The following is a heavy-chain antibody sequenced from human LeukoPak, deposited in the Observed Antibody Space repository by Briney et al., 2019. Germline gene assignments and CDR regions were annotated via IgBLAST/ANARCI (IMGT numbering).Heavy chain of an antibody. CDR1: GFTLSSDP. CDR2: ISHNGSPK. Sequence: GRSLRLSCAASGFTLSSDPIHWVRQAPGKGLDWVAVISHNGSPKYYADSVKGRFTISRDSSKNTLYLQMDSMTTEDTAVYYCARGESVAMRSIDYWGQGTLVTVSS. J-gene: IGHJ4*02. CDR3: ARGESVAMRSIDY. D-gene: IGHD2-2*01. V-gene: IGHV3-30*01.